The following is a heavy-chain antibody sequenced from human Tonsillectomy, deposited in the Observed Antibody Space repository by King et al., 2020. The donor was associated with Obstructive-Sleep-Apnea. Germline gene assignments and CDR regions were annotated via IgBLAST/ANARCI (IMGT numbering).Heavy chain of an antibody. CDR2: IYWDVDK. Sequence: TLKESGPTLVKPTQTLTLTCTFSGFSLRTIGVGVGWIRQPPGKALEWLALIYWDVDKRYSPFLKSRLTITKDTSKNQVVLTMTNVDPVDTATYFCAHTPPPTATIYDYGMDVWGQGTTVTVSS. V-gene: IGHV2-5*02. CDR3: AHTPPPTATIYDYGMDV. J-gene: IGHJ6*02. D-gene: IGHD5-12*01. CDR1: GFSLRTIGVG.